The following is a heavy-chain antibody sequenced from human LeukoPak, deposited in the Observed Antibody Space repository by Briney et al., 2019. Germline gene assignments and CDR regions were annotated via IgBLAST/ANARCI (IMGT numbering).Heavy chain of an antibody. CDR1: GGSISSSNW. CDR2: IYHSGST. Sequence: SETLSLTCAVSGGSISSSNWWSWVRQPPGKGLEWIGEIYHSGSTNYNPSLKSRVTISVDKSKNQFSLKLSSVTAADTAVYYCARNYYDSSGPLMAFDIWGQGTMVTVSS. V-gene: IGHV4-4*02. CDR3: ARNYYDSSGPLMAFDI. J-gene: IGHJ3*02. D-gene: IGHD3-22*01.